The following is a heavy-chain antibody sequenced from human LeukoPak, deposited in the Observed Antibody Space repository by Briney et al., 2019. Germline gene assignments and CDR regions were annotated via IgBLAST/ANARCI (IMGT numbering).Heavy chain of an antibody. J-gene: IGHJ6*04. Sequence: GGSLRLSCAASGFTFSTYAMSWVRQAPGKGLEWVPAISGSGGSTYYADSVKGRFTISRDNAKNSLYLQMNSLRAEDTAVYYCAELGITMIGGVWGKGTTVTISS. CDR1: GFTFSTYA. V-gene: IGHV3-23*01. CDR3: AELGITMIGGV. D-gene: IGHD3-10*02. CDR2: ISGSGGST.